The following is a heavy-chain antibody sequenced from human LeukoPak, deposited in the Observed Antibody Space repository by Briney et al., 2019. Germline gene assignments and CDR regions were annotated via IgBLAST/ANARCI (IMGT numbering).Heavy chain of an antibody. CDR2: IKQDGSEK. CDR3: AREKCYSGGSCYRSNWFDP. V-gene: IGHV3-7*01. D-gene: IGHD2-15*01. CDR1: GFTLSSYW. J-gene: IGHJ5*02. Sequence: PGGSLRLPCAASGFTLSSYWMSWVRQAPGKGLEWVANIKQDGSEKYYVDSVKGRFTISRDNAKNSLYLQMNSLRAEDTAVYYCAREKCYSGGSCYRSNWFDPWGQGTLVTVSS.